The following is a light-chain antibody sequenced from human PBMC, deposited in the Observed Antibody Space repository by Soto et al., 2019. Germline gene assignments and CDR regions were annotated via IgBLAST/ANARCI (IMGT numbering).Light chain of an antibody. CDR1: SSDVGAYNR. CDR3: CSYAGTYTYV. Sequence: QSALTQTRSVSGSPGQSVTISCTGTSSDVGAYNRVSWFQQHPGKAPKLMIYDVTNRPSGVPDRFSSSKSGNTASLTISGLQAEDEADYYCCSYAGTYTYVFGTGTKLTVL. J-gene: IGLJ1*01. CDR2: DVT. V-gene: IGLV2-11*01.